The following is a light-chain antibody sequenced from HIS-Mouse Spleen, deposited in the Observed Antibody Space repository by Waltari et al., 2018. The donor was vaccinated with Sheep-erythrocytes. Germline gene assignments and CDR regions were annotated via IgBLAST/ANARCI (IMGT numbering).Light chain of an antibody. CDR1: QSVSSS. V-gene: IGKV3-11*01. CDR2: DAS. CDR3: QQRSNWYT. J-gene: IGKJ2*01. Sequence: EIVLTQSPATLSLSPGERATLSCRASQSVSSSLARYQQKPGQAPRLLIYDASNRATGIPARFSGSGYGTDFTLTISSLEPEDFAVYYCQQRSNWYTFGQGTKLEIK.